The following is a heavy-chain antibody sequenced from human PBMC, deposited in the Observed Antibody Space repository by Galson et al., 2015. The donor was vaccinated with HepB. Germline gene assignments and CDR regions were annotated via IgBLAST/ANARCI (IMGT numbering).Heavy chain of an antibody. J-gene: IGHJ5*02. D-gene: IGHD5/OR15-5a*01. CDR1: GFTSSRSG. Sequence: SLRLSCAASGFTSSRSGMYWVRQPPGEGLEWVAYISYDGSSKKYANSVKGRFTISIDNSSNTLYLQMTSLRLEDTAVYYCSKAVAVSGHSRWFDPWGPGDLVIGSS. V-gene: IGHV3-30*18. CDR3: SKAVAVSGHSRWFDP. CDR2: ISYDGSSK.